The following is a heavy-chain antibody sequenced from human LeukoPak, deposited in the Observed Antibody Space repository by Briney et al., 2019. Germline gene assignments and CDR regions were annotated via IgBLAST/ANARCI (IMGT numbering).Heavy chain of an antibody. CDR3: ARVPATGPYNYCFYGMDV. CDR1: GGSISNSNYY. V-gene: IGHV4-39*01. J-gene: IGHJ6*02. CDR2: ISYSEVT. Sequence: SETLSLTCTVSGGSISNSNYYWGWIRQPPGKGLEWLRIISYSEVTYYNPSLKSRVTIFVDKSNNQFSLNVTSVTAADTSVYYCARVPATGPYNYCFYGMDVWGHGTTVTVSS. D-gene: IGHD1-14*01.